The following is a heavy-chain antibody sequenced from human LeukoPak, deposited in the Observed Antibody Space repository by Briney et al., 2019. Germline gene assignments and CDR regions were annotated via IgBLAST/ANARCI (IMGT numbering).Heavy chain of an antibody. CDR3: ARDSYYDSSGLSDY. D-gene: IGHD3-22*01. J-gene: IGHJ4*02. CDR2: INSCFGTA. CDR1: GCTFSSYA. V-gene: IGHV1-69*05. Sequence: HWASVKVSCKASGCTFSSYAINGVRQAPGQGLEWMGRINSCFGTANFVQKFQDRVTITTDGYMREAYMDLNNLRAEDTAVYYCARDSYYDSSGLSDYWRQRTLVTVSS.